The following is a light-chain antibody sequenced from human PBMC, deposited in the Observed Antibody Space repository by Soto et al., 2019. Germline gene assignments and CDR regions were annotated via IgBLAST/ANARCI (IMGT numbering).Light chain of an antibody. CDR3: QYYDRSLSGTV. J-gene: IGLJ1*01. V-gene: IGLV1-40*01. Sequence: QSVLTQPPSVSGAPGQRVTISCTGSSSNIGAGYDVHWYQHQPGTAPKLLIYGGSSRPSGVPDRFSGSKSGTPASLAITGLQAEDEADYYCQYYDRSLSGTVFGTGTKVNVL. CDR1: SSNIGAGYD. CDR2: GGS.